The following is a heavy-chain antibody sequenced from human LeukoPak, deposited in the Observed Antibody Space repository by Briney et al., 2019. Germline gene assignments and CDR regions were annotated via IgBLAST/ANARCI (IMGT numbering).Heavy chain of an antibody. V-gene: IGHV3-30*01. D-gene: IGHD1-26*01. CDR2: ISYDGSNK. J-gene: IGHJ4*02. Sequence: PGRSLRLSCAASGFTFSSYAMHWVRQAPGKGLEWVAVISYDGSNKYYADSVKGRFTISRDNSKNTLYLQMNSLRAEDTAVYYCARDGSGTFDYWGQGTPVTVSS. CDR3: ARDGSGTFDY. CDR1: GFTFSSYA.